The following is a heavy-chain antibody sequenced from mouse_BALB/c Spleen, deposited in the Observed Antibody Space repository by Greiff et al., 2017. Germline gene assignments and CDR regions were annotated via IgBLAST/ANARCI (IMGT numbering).Heavy chain of an antibody. Sequence: QVQLQQSGAELVRPGTSVKISCKASGYTFTNYWLGWVKQRPGHGLEWIGDIYPGGGYTNYNEKFKGKATLTADTSSSTAYMQLSSLTSEDSAIYYCAIYRYDEVYYAMDYWGQGTSVTVSS. CDR1: GYTFTNYW. CDR2: IYPGGGYT. J-gene: IGHJ4*01. CDR3: AIYRYDEVYYAMDY. D-gene: IGHD2-14*01. V-gene: IGHV1-63*02.